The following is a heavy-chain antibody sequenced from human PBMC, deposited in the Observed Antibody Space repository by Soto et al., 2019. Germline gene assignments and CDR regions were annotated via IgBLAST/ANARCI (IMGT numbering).Heavy chain of an antibody. D-gene: IGHD3-22*01. J-gene: IGHJ4*02. Sequence: SETLSLTCAVSGGSISSSNWWSWVRQPPGKGLEWIGEIYHSGSTNYNPSLKSRVTISVDKSKNQFSLKLSSVTAADTAVYYCARSIVDRNPDGFDYWGQGTLVTVSS. CDR1: GGSISSSNW. CDR2: IYHSGST. CDR3: ARSIVDRNPDGFDY. V-gene: IGHV4-4*02.